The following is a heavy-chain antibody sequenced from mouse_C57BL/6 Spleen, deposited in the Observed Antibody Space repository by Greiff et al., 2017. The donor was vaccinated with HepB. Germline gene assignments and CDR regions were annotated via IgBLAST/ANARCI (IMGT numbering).Heavy chain of an antibody. J-gene: IGHJ3*01. Sequence: EVQLVESGGGLVQPGGSLKLSCAASGFTFSDYGMAWVRQAPRKGPEWVAFISNLAYSIYYADTVTGRFTISRENAKNTLYLERSSLRSEDTAMYYCARRDGYYRFAYWGQGTLVTVSA. CDR1: GFTFSDYG. V-gene: IGHV5-15*01. D-gene: IGHD2-3*01. CDR2: ISNLAYSI. CDR3: ARRDGYYRFAY.